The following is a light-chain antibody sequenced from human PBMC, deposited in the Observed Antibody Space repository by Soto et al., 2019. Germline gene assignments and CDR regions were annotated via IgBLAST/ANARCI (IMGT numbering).Light chain of an antibody. Sequence: QSALTQPASVSGSPGQSITISCTGSSSDVGGHSYVSWYQQYPGKVPKLIIYDVTYRPSGVSIRFSGSKSGNTASLTISGLQAEDEADYYCASYRSDTTLIFGGGTKVTVL. CDR1: SSDVGGHSY. CDR2: DVT. V-gene: IGLV2-14*01. J-gene: IGLJ2*01. CDR3: ASYRSDTTLI.